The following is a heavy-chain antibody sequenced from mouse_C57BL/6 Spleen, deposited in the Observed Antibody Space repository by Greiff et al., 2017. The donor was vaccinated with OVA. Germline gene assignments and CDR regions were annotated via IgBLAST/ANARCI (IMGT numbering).Heavy chain of an antibody. CDR3: ARHFYAGYFDY. D-gene: IGHD2-12*01. V-gene: IGHV5-12*01. Sequence: EVKLMESGGGLVQPGGSLKLSCAASGFTFSDYYMYWVRQTPEKRLEWVAYISNGGGSTYYPETVKGRFTISRYNAKNTLYLQMSRLKSEDTAMDDCARHFYAGYFDYWGQGTTLTVSS. CDR2: ISNGGGST. CDR1: GFTFSDYY. J-gene: IGHJ2*01.